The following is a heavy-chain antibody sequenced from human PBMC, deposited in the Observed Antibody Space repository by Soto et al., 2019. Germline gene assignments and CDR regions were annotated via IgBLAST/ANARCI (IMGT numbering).Heavy chain of an antibody. V-gene: IGHV1-69*01. J-gene: IGHJ3*01. CDR1: GGTFSSYA. CDR2: IIPMFGTA. D-gene: IGHD4-17*01. CDR3: ASPNSLDFGDYVVFDR. Sequence: QVQLVQSGAEVKKPGSSVKVSCKASGGTFSSYAISWVRQAPGQGLEWMGGIIPMFGTANYAQKFPGRVQLTAYEATTRAYMELRSLRCEDTAVYYCASPNSLDFGDYVVFDRLGQGTLVT.